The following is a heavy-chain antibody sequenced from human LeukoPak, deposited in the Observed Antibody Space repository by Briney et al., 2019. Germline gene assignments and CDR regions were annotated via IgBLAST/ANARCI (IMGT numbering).Heavy chain of an antibody. J-gene: IGHJ4*02. CDR1: GFTFSSYE. CDR2: ISSSGSTI. D-gene: IGHD1-26*01. Sequence: PGGSLRLSCAASGFTFSSYEMNWVRQAPGKGLQWVSYISSSGSTIYYADSVKGRFTISRDNAKNSLYLQMNSLRAEDTAVYYCARDAILAGDFDFWGPGTLVTVSS. CDR3: ARDAILAGDFDF. V-gene: IGHV3-48*03.